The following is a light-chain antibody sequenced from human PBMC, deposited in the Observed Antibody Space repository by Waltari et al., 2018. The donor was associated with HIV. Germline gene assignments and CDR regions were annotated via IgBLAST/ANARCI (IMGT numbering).Light chain of an antibody. Sequence: TLSSGYSNYKVDWYQQRPGKGPRFVMRVGTGGIVGSKGDGIPDRFSVLGSGLNRYLTINNIQEEDESDYYCGADHGSGSNWVFGGGTKLTVL. J-gene: IGLJ2*01. CDR2: VGTGGIVG. CDR1: SGYSNYK. CDR3: GADHGSGSNWV. V-gene: IGLV9-49*01.